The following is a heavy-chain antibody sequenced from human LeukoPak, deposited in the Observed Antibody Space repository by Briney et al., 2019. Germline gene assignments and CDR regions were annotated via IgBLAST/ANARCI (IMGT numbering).Heavy chain of an antibody. CDR3: AKGPLRGTAAAIDY. CDR1: GFTFNNYG. CDR2: ISYDGRNK. Sequence: GGSLRLSCAASGFTFNNYGMHWVRQAPGRGLEWVAVISYDGRNKHYPDSVKGRFTISRDISTDTLWLQMDSLRAEDTAVYYCAKGPLRGTAAAIDYWGQGTLVTVSS. J-gene: IGHJ4*02. D-gene: IGHD2-2*01. V-gene: IGHV3-30*18.